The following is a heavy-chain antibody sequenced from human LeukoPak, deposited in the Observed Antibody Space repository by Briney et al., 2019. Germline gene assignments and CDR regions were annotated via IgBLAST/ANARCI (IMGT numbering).Heavy chain of an antibody. D-gene: IGHD6-19*01. CDR3: ASIIAVAGTAGDY. V-gene: IGHV4-30-2*01. J-gene: IGHJ4*02. CDR2: IYHSGST. CDR1: GGSISSGGYY. Sequence: SETLSLTCTVSGGSISSGGYYWSWIRQPPGKGLEWIGYIYHSGSTYYNPSLKSRVTISVDRSKNQFSLKLSSVTAADTAVYYCASIIAVAGTAGDYWGQGTLVTVSS.